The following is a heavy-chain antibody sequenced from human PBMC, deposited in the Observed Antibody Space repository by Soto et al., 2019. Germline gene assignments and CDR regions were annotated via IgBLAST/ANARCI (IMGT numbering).Heavy chain of an antibody. CDR1: GFIFYNYA. Sequence: GGSLRLSCAASGFIFYNYAMHWVRQAPGKGLEWVALVSYDGGNKYYADSVKGRFTISRDNSKNTLYLQMNSLRAEDTAVYYCARDPYGGIPYYFDYWGQGTLVTVSS. D-gene: IGHD4-17*01. CDR3: ARDPYGGIPYYFDY. V-gene: IGHV3-30-3*01. CDR2: VSYDGGNK. J-gene: IGHJ4*02.